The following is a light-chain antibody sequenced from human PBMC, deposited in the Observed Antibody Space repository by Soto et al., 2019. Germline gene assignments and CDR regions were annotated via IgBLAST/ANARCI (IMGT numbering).Light chain of an antibody. CDR3: QQSYSTPD. V-gene: IGKV1-39*01. J-gene: IGKJ5*01. Sequence: DIQMTQSPSSLSASVGDRVTITCRASQSISSYLNWYQQKPGKAPKLLIYAASSLQSGVPSRFSGSGSETDFTLTISSLQPEDFATYYCQQSYSTPDFGQGTRLEIK. CDR1: QSISSY. CDR2: AAS.